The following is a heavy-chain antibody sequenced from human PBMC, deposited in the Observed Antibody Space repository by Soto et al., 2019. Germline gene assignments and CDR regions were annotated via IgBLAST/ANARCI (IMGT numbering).Heavy chain of an antibody. J-gene: IGHJ4*02. CDR3: VTQREYYDSRGYLKFDY. CDR2: IIPISGTA. V-gene: IGHV1-69*13. Sequence: SEETSSMASGGNFSSSAISWVREAPGQGLEWMGVIIPISGTANYAHKFQGRVTLSSDESASTDFMELPSLEPGDPGAFYWVTQREYYDSRGYLKFDYWGQGTLVTVSS. D-gene: IGHD3-22*01. CDR1: GGNFSSSA.